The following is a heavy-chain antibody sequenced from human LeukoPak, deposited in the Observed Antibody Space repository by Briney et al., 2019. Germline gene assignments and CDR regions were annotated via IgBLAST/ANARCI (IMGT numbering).Heavy chain of an antibody. V-gene: IGHV4-30-4*08. Sequence: SQTLSLTCTVSGGSISSGDYYWSWIRQPPGKGLEWIGYIYYSGSTYYNPSLKSRVTISVDTPKNQFSLKLSSVTAADTAVYYCARGGVEMSFFDYWGQGTLVTVSS. CDR1: GGSISSGDYY. J-gene: IGHJ4*02. CDR2: IYYSGST. CDR3: ARGGVEMSFFDY. D-gene: IGHD5-24*01.